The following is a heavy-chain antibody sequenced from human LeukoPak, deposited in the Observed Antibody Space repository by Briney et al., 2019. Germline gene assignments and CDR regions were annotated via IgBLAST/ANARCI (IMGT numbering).Heavy chain of an antibody. CDR3: ARVGRGSSGWYKGAFDI. Sequence: GGSLRLSCAASGFTFSSYGMHWVHQAPGKGLEWVAVISYDGSNKYYADSVKGRFTISRDNAKNTLYLQMNSLRAEDTAVYYCARVGRGSSGWYKGAFDIWGQGTMVTVSS. CDR1: GFTFSSYG. CDR2: ISYDGSNK. D-gene: IGHD6-19*01. V-gene: IGHV3-30*03. J-gene: IGHJ3*02.